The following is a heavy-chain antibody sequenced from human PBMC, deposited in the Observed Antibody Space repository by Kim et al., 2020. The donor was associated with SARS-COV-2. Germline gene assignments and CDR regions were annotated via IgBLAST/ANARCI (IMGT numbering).Heavy chain of an antibody. CDR2: IYYSGST. J-gene: IGHJ6*03. Sequence: SETLSLTCTVSGGSISSYYWSWIRQPPGKGLEWIGYIYYSGSTNYNPSLKSRVTISVDTSKNQFSLKLSSVTAADTAVYYCARGGYDYIWGSYRPDYYYYYMDFWGKGTTVTVSS. CDR3: ARGGYDYIWGSYRPDYYYYYMDF. D-gene: IGHD3-16*02. V-gene: IGHV4-59*01. CDR1: GGSISSYY.